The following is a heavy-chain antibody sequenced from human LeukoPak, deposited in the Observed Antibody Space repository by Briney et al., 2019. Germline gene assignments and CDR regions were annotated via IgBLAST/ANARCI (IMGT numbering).Heavy chain of an antibody. V-gene: IGHV3-23*01. J-gene: IGHJ4*02. Sequence: PGGSLRLSCAASGFTFSTYAMSWVRQAPGKGLEWVSGISGSGGSTYYADSVKGRFTISRDNSKNTLYLQMNSLRAEDTAVYYCAKGSRGNYDYWGQGTLVTVSS. CDR2: ISGSGGST. CDR1: GFTFSTYA. D-gene: IGHD1-26*01. CDR3: AKGSRGNYDY.